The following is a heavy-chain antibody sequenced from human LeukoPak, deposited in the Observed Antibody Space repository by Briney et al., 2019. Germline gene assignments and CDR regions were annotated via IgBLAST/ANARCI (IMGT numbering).Heavy chain of an antibody. V-gene: IGHV1-69*05. CDR3: ARGGRYQLPRGNWFDP. J-gene: IGHJ5*02. CDR1: GGTFSSYA. D-gene: IGHD2-2*01. Sequence: SVKVSCKASGGTFSSYAISWVRQAPGQGLEWMGGIIPIFGTANYAQKFQDRVTITTDESTSTAYMELSSLRSEDTAVYYCARGGRYQLPRGNWFDPWGQGTLVTVSS. CDR2: IIPIFGTA.